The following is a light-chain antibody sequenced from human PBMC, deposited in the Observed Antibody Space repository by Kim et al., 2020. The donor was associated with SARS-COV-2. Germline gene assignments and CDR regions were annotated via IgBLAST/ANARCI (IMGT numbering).Light chain of an antibody. CDR2: WAS. J-gene: IGKJ2*03. V-gene: IGKV4-1*01. CDR3: QQYYSTPPS. Sequence: RATINGKSSQTVLYNSNNKNYLAWYQQKPGQAPKLLIYWASIRESGVSDRFSGSGSETDFTLTISSLQAEDVAVYYCQQYYSTPPSFGQGTKLEI. CDR1: QTVLYNSNNKNY.